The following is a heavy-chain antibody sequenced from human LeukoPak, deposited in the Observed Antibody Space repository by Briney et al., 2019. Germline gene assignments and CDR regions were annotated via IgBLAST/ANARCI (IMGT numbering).Heavy chain of an antibody. Sequence: SETLSLTCTVSGGSIGSISYYWAWIRQPAGKGLEWIGRIYTSGSTNYNPSLKSRVTISVDTSKNQFSLRLSSVTAADTAVYYCAGVFGGPVSRRFDPWGQGTLVTVSS. V-gene: IGHV4-61*02. CDR2: IYTSGST. D-gene: IGHD4-23*01. J-gene: IGHJ5*02. CDR1: GGSIGSISYY. CDR3: AGVFGGPVSRRFDP.